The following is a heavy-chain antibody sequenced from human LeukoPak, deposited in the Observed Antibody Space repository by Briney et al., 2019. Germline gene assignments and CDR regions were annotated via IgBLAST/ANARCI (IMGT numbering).Heavy chain of an antibody. CDR2: ISYDGSNK. Sequence: GGSLRLSCAASGFTFSSYAMHWVRQAPGKGLEWVAVISYDGSNKYYADSVKGRFTISRDNSENTLYLQMNSLRAEDTAVYYCARGFGNYGLIDYWGQGTLVTVSS. CDR3: ARGFGNYGLIDY. CDR1: GFTFSSYA. D-gene: IGHD4-11*01. V-gene: IGHV3-30-3*01. J-gene: IGHJ4*02.